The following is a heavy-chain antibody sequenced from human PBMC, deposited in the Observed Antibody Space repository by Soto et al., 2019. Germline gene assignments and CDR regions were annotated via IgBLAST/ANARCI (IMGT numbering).Heavy chain of an antibody. CDR3: ARKPYCGDECYPDF. Sequence: QVQLVESGGGLVKPGGSLRLYCAASGFTFSDYYMSWIRQAPGKGLQWVSYIDTRGGTMYYADSVKGRFTISRDNAKNSLYLQMNGVRAEDTALYYCARKPYCGDECYPDFWGQGTPVTVSS. V-gene: IGHV3-11*01. CDR1: GFTFSDYY. J-gene: IGHJ4*02. CDR2: IDTRGGTM. D-gene: IGHD2-21*01.